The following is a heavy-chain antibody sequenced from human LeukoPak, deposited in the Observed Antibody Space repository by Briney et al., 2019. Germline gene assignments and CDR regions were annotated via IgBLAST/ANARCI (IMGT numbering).Heavy chain of an antibody. J-gene: IGHJ4*02. V-gene: IGHV3-21*01. CDR3: ARELGYCSGGSCYSGYYFDY. D-gene: IGHD2-15*01. CDR2: IGSSSSYI. CDR1: GFTFSSYS. Sequence: GGSLRLSCAASGFTFSSYSMNWVRQAPGKGLEWVSSIGSSSSYIYYADSVKGRFTISRDNAKNSLYLQMNSLRAEDTAVYYCARELGYCSGGSCYSGYYFDYWGQGTLVTVSS.